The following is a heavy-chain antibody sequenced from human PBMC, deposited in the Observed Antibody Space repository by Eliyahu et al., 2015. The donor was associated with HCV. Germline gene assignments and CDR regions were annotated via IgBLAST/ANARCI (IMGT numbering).Heavy chain of an antibody. Sequence: QVQLVESXGGLVKPGGSLRLXCAASGFTFSXYYMSWIRQAPGKGLEQVSYISSSGSTIYYADSVKGRFTISRXNAKNSLYLQMNSLRAEDTAVYYCARDEGILVATISADYYYYGMDVWGQGTTVTVSS. CDR1: GFTFSXYY. J-gene: IGHJ6*02. CDR2: ISSSGSTI. V-gene: IGHV3-11*01. D-gene: IGHD5-12*01. CDR3: ARDEGILVATISADYYYYGMDV.